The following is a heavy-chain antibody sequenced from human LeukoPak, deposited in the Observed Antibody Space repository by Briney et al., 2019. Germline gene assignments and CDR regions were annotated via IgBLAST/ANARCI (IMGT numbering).Heavy chain of an antibody. CDR3: ARLRDGYNLGWFDP. D-gene: IGHD5-24*01. CDR2: IKQDGSEK. Sequence: GGSLRLSCAASGFTFSSYWMSWVRQAPGKGLEWVANIKQDGSEKYYVDSVKGRFTISRDNAKNSLYLQMNSLRAEDTAVYYCARLRDGYNLGWFDPWGQGTLVTVSS. J-gene: IGHJ5*02. CDR1: GFTFSSYW. V-gene: IGHV3-7*01.